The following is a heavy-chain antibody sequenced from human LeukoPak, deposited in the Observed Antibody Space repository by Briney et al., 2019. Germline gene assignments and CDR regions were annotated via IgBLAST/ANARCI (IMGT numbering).Heavy chain of an antibody. CDR2: IIHIFGTA. CDR1: GGTFSSYA. CDR3: ASLGSSGWNWFDP. J-gene: IGHJ5*02. V-gene: IGHV1-69*06. Sequence: ASVKVSCKASGGTFSSYAISWVRQAPGQGLEWMGGIIHIFGTANYAQKFQGRVTITADKSTSTAYMELSSLRSEDTAVYYCASLGSSGWNWFDPWGQGTLVTVSS. D-gene: IGHD6-19*01.